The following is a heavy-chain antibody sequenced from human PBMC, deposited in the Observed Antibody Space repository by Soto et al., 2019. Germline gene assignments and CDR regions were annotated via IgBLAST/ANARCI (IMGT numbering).Heavy chain of an antibody. Sequence: EVQLLESGGGLVQPGGSLRLSCAVSGFSFSTYGVTWVRQAPGKGLEWVCGVSGGSGVTHYTDSVKGRFTITGDDSKNTVYLQMHSLRVEDTAVYYCARGGQYDSRGYYHPFDYWGQGTLVTVSS. V-gene: IGHV3-23*01. J-gene: IGHJ4*02. CDR1: GFSFSTYG. CDR2: VSGGSGVT. D-gene: IGHD3-22*01. CDR3: ARGGQYDSRGYYHPFDY.